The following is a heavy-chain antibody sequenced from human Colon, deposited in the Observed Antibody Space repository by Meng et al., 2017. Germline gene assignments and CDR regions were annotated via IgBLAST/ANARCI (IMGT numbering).Heavy chain of an antibody. Sequence: AEREEAGPVLGKPSETLSPTGAVSWGSISRSDWWSWVRQPPGKGLEWMGETSHSGSTNYSPSLKSRVTISLDKSKNQLSLKLNSVTAADTAVYYCASSDYYRSDYWGQGTLVTVSS. CDR2: TSHSGST. D-gene: IGHD3-22*01. CDR3: ASSDYYRSDY. J-gene: IGHJ4*02. CDR1: WGSISRSDW. V-gene: IGHV4-4*02.